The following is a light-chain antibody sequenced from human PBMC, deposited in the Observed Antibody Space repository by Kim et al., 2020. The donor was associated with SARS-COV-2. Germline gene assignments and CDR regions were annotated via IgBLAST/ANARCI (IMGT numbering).Light chain of an antibody. V-gene: IGKV3-11*01. CDR1: QSVTTY. CDR2: EAS. Sequence: LPQGESASLSCRASQSVTTYLSWYQQELGQAPRLLIYEASNRATGVPARFSGSGSGTDFTRTISSLEPEDFAVYYCHQRSNWPLTFGGGTKVDIK. J-gene: IGKJ4*01. CDR3: HQRSNWPLT.